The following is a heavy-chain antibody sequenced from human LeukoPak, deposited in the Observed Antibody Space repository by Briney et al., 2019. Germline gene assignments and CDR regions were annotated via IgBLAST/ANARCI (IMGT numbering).Heavy chain of an antibody. V-gene: IGHV1-8*01. J-gene: IGHJ5*02. CDR3: ARDYGANSGWFDP. D-gene: IGHD4-23*01. CDR1: GYTFTSYD. Sequence: ASVKVSCKASGYTFTSYDINWVRQATGQGLEWMGWMSPNSGYTGYAQKFQGRDTMTRDTSISTAYMELSSLRSEDTAVYYCARDYGANSGWFDPWGQGTLVTVSS. CDR2: MSPNSGYT.